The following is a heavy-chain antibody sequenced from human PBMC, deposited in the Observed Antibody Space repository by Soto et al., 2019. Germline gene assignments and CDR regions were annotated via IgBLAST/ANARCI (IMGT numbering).Heavy chain of an antibody. D-gene: IGHD1-7*01. CDR2: ISGSGGST. V-gene: IGHV3-23*01. CDR3: AKACYNGNYSDGTWFDY. Sequence: EVQLLESGGGLVQPGGSLRLSCAASGFTFSSYAMSWVRQAPGKGLEWVSAISGSGGSTYYADSVKGRFTISRDNSHSTLYLHMHSPSSEDTAVYYCAKACYNGNYSDGTWFDYWGQGTMVAVSS. CDR1: GFTFSSYA. J-gene: IGHJ4*02.